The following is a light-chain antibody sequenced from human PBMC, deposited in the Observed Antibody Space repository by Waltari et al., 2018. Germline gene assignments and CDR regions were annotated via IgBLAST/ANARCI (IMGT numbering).Light chain of an antibody. CDR2: EVT. V-gene: IGLV2-8*01. CDR3: SSFAGNNNPYV. J-gene: IGLJ1*01. Sequence: QSALTQPPSASGSPGQSVTTSCTGTSGDIGGYNCVHWYQQHPGKAPKLMIYEVTKRPSGVPDRFSGSKSGNTASLTVSGLQAEDEADYYCSSFAGNNNPYVFGTGTKVSVL. CDR1: SGDIGGYNC.